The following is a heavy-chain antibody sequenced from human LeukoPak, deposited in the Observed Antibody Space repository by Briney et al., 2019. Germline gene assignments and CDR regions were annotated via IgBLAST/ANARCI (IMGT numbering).Heavy chain of an antibody. CDR2: IYFSGTI. Sequence: SETLSLTCTVSGGSISSSDYYWGWIRQPPGKGLEWIGSIYFSGTIYYNPSLKSRVTISVDTSKNQFSLKLSSVTAADTAVYYCARGGYSYGYGFDYWGQGTLVTVSS. V-gene: IGHV4-39*07. D-gene: IGHD5-18*01. J-gene: IGHJ4*02. CDR1: GGSISSSDYY. CDR3: ARGGYSYGYGFDY.